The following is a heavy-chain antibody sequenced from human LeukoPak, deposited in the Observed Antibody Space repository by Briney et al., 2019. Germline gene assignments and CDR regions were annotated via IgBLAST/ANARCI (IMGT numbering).Heavy chain of an antibody. V-gene: IGHV3-7*03. Sequence: VGSLRLSCAVSGFTFSGFWMSWSRQAPGKGLEWVASINSDGSEGYYADVVKGRFTISRDNAKNSLYLQINSLRAEDTAVYYCARSSYSSSSSVWGQGTMVTASS. J-gene: IGHJ3*01. CDR1: GFTFSGFW. CDR3: ARSSYSSSSSV. D-gene: IGHD6-6*01. CDR2: INSDGSEG.